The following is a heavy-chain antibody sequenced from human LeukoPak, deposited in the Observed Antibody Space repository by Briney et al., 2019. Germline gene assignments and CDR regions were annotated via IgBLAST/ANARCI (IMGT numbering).Heavy chain of an antibody. CDR3: ARFAAADQNYFDY. D-gene: IGHD6-13*01. CDR1: GFTFSSYS. J-gene: IGHJ4*02. V-gene: IGHV3-21*01. CDR2: ISSSSSYI. Sequence: GGSLRLSCAASGFTFSSYSMNWVRQAPGKGLEWVSSISSSSSYIYYADSVKGRFTISRDNAENSLYLQMNSLRAEDTAVYYCARFAAADQNYFDYWGQGTLVTVSS.